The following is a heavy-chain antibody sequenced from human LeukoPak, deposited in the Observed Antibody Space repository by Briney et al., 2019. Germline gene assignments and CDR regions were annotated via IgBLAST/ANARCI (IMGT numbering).Heavy chain of an antibody. V-gene: IGHV3-23*01. Sequence: GGSLRLSCVVSGFTFSRFWMNWVRQAPGKGLEWVSAISGSAVITFYADSVRGRFTISRDNSKNTLYLEMNSLRAEDTAVYYCAKSRLSGINDAFDIWGQGTVVTVSS. D-gene: IGHD3-3*01. CDR1: GFTFSRFW. J-gene: IGHJ3*02. CDR3: AKSRLSGINDAFDI. CDR2: ISGSAVIT.